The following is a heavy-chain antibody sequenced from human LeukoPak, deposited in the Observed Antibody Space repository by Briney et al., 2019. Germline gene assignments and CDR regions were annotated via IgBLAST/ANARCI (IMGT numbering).Heavy chain of an antibody. D-gene: IGHD3-16*02. CDR3: ARGLDLGELSY. CDR1: GGSFSGYY. J-gene: IGHJ4*02. CDR2: INHSGST. V-gene: IGHV4-34*01. Sequence: SETLSLTCAVYGGSFSGYYWSLIRQPPGKGLEWIGEINHSGSTNYNPSLKSRVTISVDTSKNQFSLKLSSVTAADTAVYYCARGLDLGELSYWGQGTLVTVSS.